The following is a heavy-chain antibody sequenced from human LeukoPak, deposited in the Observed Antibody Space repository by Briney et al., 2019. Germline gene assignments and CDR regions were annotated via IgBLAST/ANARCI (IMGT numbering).Heavy chain of an antibody. CDR3: ARLSHYGGNSGDAFDI. D-gene: IGHD4-23*01. Sequence: ASVKVSCKVSGYTFTGYYMQWVRQAPGQGLEWMGWINPNSGGTNYAQKFQGRVTMTRDTSISTAYMELSRLIFDDTAVYYCARLSHYGGNSGDAFDIWGQGTMVTVSS. J-gene: IGHJ3*02. V-gene: IGHV1-2*02. CDR2: INPNSGGT. CDR1: GYTFTGYY.